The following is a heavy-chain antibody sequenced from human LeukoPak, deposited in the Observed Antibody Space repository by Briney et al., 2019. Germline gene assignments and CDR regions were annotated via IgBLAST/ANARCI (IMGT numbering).Heavy chain of an antibody. CDR2: ISSSSTYI. CDR1: GYTFSDFS. J-gene: IGHJ4*02. D-gene: IGHD4-17*01. Sequence: GGSLRLSCAASGYTFSDFSVNWVRHVPGKGLEWVSSISSSSTYIYYANSVKGRFTISRDNAKNSLFLQMNSLRAEDTAVYYCARTNPVYGDYDYWGQGTLVTVSS. V-gene: IGHV3-21*04. CDR3: ARTNPVYGDYDY.